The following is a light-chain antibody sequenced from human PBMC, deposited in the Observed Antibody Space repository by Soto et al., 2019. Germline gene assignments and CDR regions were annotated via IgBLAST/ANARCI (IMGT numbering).Light chain of an antibody. Sequence: QSVLTQPPSVSAAPGQKVTISCSGSSSNIGNNYVSWYQQLPGTAPKLLIYENNKRPSGIPDRFSGSKSGTSATLGITGLQTGDEADHYCGTWDSSLSAWVFGGGTKLTVL. CDR2: ENN. V-gene: IGLV1-51*02. CDR1: SSNIGNNY. J-gene: IGLJ3*02. CDR3: GTWDSSLSAWV.